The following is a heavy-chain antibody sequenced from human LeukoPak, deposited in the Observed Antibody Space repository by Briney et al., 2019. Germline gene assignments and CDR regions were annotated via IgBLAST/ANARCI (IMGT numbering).Heavy chain of an antibody. V-gene: IGHV1-8*01. CDR3: ARNAGRNPSYYDFWSGTYYYYYGMDV. J-gene: IGHJ6*02. Sequence: ASVKVSCKASGYTFTSYDINWVRQATGQGLEWMGWMNPNSGNTGYAQKFQGRVTMTRNTSISTAYMELSSLRSEDTAVYYCARNAGRNPSYYDFWSGTYYYYYGMDVWGQGTTVTASS. D-gene: IGHD3-3*01. CDR2: MNPNSGNT. CDR1: GYTFTSYD.